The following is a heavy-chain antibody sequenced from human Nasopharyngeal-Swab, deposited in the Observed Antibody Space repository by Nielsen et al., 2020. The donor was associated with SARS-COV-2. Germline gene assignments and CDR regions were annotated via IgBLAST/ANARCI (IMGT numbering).Heavy chain of an antibody. Sequence: SETPSLTCTVSGGSMNGHWWSWIRQAPGKGLEWIAYINYRGSTDYNPSLKSRVTILLDMSRNQFSLELTSVTAADTAVYYCEGAGGHWGQGTLVTVSS. J-gene: IGHJ4*02. CDR3: EGAGGH. V-gene: IGHV4-59*03. CDR2: INYRGST. CDR1: GGSMNGHW. D-gene: IGHD3-10*01.